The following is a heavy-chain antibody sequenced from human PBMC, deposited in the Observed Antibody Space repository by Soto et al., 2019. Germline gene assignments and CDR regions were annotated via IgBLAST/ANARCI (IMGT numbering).Heavy chain of an antibody. CDR1: GGSISSYY. CDR2: IYYSGST. D-gene: IGHD6-6*01. J-gene: IGHJ4*02. V-gene: IGHV4-59*01. Sequence: TVSGGSISSYYWSWIRQPPGKGLEWIGYIYYSGSTNYNPSLKSRVTISVDTSKNQFSLKLSSVTAADTAVYYCARISSIAARTRFRYFDYWGQGTLVTVSS. CDR3: ARISSIAARTRFRYFDY.